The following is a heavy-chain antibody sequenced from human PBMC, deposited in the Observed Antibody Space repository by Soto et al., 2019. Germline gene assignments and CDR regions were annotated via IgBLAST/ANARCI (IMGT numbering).Heavy chain of an antibody. CDR2: LSGSGGTT. Sequence: EVELLESGGGLVQPGGSLRLSCSASGFNFNNYAMHWVRQAPGKGLEWVSVLSGSGGTTYYSDSVSGRFIISRDNSKNMLFLQMNSLRADDTAIYYCAKSLNFVGGKPNFDHWGQGTLVTVSS. J-gene: IGHJ4*02. CDR3: AKSLNFVGGKPNFDH. V-gene: IGHV3-23*01. CDR1: GFNFNNYA. D-gene: IGHD1-7*01.